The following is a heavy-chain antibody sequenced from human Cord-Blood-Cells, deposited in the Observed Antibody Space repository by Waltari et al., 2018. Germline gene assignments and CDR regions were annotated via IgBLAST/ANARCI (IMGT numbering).Heavy chain of an antibody. D-gene: IGHD3-3*01. CDR2: IYYSGTT. J-gene: IGHJ6*03. Sequence: QLQLQESGPGLVKPSETLSLTCTVSGGSISSSSYYWGWIRKPPGTGLEWIGSIYYSGTTYYNPSLKGRVTISVDTSKNQFSLKLSSVTAADTAVYYCARHVPRRYDFIYYYMDVWGKGTTVTVSS. V-gene: IGHV4-39*01. CDR3: ARHVPRRYDFIYYYMDV. CDR1: GGSISSSSYY.